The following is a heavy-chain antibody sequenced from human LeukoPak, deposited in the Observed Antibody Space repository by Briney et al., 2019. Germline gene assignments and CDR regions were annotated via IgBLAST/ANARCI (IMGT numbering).Heavy chain of an antibody. V-gene: IGHV4-39*07. Sequence: SETLSLTCTVSGGSISSSSYYWGWIRQPPGKGLEWIGSIYYSGSTNYNPSLKSRVTISVDTSKNQFSLKLSSVTAADTAVYYCARVRGGYNSSSGFDYWGQGTLVTVSS. J-gene: IGHJ4*02. CDR1: GGSISSSSYY. CDR2: IYYSGST. D-gene: IGHD6-6*01. CDR3: ARVRGGYNSSSGFDY.